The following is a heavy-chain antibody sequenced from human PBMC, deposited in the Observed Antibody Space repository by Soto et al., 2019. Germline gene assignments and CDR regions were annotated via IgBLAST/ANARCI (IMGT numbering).Heavy chain of an antibody. V-gene: IGHV4-59*08. Sequence: SETLSLTCTVSGVSISSHHWSWIRQPPGKGLEWVAYIFNTGSISYNPSLKSRVTISVDTSKSQFSLKLTSVSAADTAVYYCVRQLGYGWFDPWGQGTQVTVSS. D-gene: IGHD3-16*01. CDR2: IFNTGSI. CDR3: VRQLGYGWFDP. CDR1: GVSISSHH. J-gene: IGHJ5*02.